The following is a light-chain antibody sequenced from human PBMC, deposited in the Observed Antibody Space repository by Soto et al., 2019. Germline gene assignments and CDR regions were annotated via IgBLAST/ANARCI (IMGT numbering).Light chain of an antibody. CDR3: KQYGSSGT. V-gene: IGKV3-20*01. J-gene: IGKJ1*01. CDR1: QSLSSRSF. Sequence: EIVLTQSPGTLSLSPGESGTLSCRASQSLSSRSFLAWYQQKPGQAPRLLIYGASSRATGIPDRFSGSGSGTGFTLTISRMEPEDFEVYYCKQYGSSGTFGQGTKVDIK. CDR2: GAS.